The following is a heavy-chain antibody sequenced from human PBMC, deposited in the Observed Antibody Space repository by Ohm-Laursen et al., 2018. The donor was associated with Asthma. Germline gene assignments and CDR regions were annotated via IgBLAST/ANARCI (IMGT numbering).Heavy chain of an antibody. J-gene: IGHJ3*02. V-gene: IGHV4-59*01. CDR1: GGSISSYY. CDR3: ARDTVNAFEN. D-gene: IGHD4-17*01. Sequence: SETLSLTCAVSGGSISSYYWSWIRQSPGKGLEWIGSMYYIGSPKYNPSLESRVTMSVDTSKNQFSLRLSSLTAADTAVYYCARDTVNAFENWGQGLMVTVSS. CDR2: MYYIGSP.